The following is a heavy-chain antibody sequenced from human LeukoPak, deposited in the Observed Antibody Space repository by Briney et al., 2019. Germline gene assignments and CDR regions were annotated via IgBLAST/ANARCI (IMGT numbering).Heavy chain of an antibody. CDR3: ARGRVLPGAMSGFFDY. D-gene: IGHD2-2*01. V-gene: IGHV3-48*03. CDR2: ISSSGSTI. CDR1: GFTFDNYE. Sequence: PGGSLRLSCAVSGFTFDNYEMNWVRQAPGKGLEWISYISSSGSTIYYTDSVKGRFTISRDNAKNSLYLQMNSLGVEDTAVYYCARGRVLPGAMSGFFDYWGQGTLVSVSS. J-gene: IGHJ4*02.